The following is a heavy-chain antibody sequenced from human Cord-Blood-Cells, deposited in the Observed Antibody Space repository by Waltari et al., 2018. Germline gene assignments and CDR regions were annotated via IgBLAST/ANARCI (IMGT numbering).Heavy chain of an antibody. V-gene: IGHV1-3*01. J-gene: IGHJ6*02. CDR2: INAGNDNT. CDR1: GYTFTSYA. Sequence: QVQLVQSGAEVKKPGASVKVSCKASGYTFTSYAMHWVRQAPGQRLEWMGWINAGNDNTKYSQKFQGRVTITRDTSASTAYMELSSVRSEDTAVYYCARDRSGYDYYYYYGMDVWGQGTTVTVAS. CDR3: ARDRSGYDYYYYYGMDV. D-gene: IGHD5-12*01.